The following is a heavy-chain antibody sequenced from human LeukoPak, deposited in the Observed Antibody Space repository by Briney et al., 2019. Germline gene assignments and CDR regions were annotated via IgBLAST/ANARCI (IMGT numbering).Heavy chain of an antibody. V-gene: IGHV3-53*01. J-gene: IGHJ4*02. CDR3: ARNSGYYDIWTGYQPPYYFDY. D-gene: IGHD3-9*01. CDR2: IYSGGST. Sequence: GGSLRLSCAASGFTVSSNYMNWVRQAPGKGLEWVSVIYSGGSTYYADSVKGRFTISRDNSKNTLYLQMNSLRAEDTAVYYCARNSGYYDIWTGYQPPYYFDYWGQGTLVTVSS. CDR1: GFTVSSNY.